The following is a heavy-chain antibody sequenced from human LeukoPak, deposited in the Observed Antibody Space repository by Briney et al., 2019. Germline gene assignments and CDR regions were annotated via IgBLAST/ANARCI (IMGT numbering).Heavy chain of an antibody. D-gene: IGHD6-19*01. CDR3: AGEYSSGWPRYYYYGMDV. CDR1: GFTFSSYW. Sequence: GGSLRLSCAASGFTFSSYWMSWVRQAPGKGLEWVANIKQDGSEKYYVDSVKGRFTISRDNAKNSLYLQMNSLRAEDTAVYYCAGEYSSGWPRYYYYGMDVWGQGTTVTVSS. CDR2: IKQDGSEK. V-gene: IGHV3-7*01. J-gene: IGHJ6*02.